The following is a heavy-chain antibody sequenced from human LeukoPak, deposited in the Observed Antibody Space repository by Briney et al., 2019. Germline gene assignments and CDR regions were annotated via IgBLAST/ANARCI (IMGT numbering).Heavy chain of an antibody. CDR3: AGGRYSGNSNWSRLSY. Sequence: SETLSLTCAVYGGSFSGYYWSWIRQPPGKGLEWIGEINHSGSTNYNPSLKSRVTISVDTSKNQFSLKLSSVTAADTAVYYCAGGRYSGNSNWSRLSYWGQGTLVTVSS. CDR1: GGSFSGYY. D-gene: IGHD4-23*01. V-gene: IGHV4-34*01. CDR2: INHSGST. J-gene: IGHJ4*02.